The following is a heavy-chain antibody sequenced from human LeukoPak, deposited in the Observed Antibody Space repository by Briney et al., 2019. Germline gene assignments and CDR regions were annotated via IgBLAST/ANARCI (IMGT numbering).Heavy chain of an antibody. D-gene: IGHD3-10*01. CDR2: LTQFFRRT. CDR1: GGSFRTYP. V-gene: IGHV1-69*05. Sequence: SVKVSCKASGGSFRTYPISWVRQAPRQGLEWMGGLTQFFRRTNYTQKFQGRLTITTDESSSTAYMELSDLRSDDTAVYYCATSESGRSWDWFAPWGQGTLVTVSS. CDR3: ATSESGRSWDWFAP. J-gene: IGHJ5*02.